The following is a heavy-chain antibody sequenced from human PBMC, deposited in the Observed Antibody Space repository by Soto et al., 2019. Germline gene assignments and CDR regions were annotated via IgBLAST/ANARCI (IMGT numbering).Heavy chain of an antibody. CDR1: GFTFSSYA. CDR3: AISAGWAAAGTVYFKH. Sequence: LSLTCAASGFTFSSYAMSWVRQAPGKGLEWVSAISGSGGSTYYADSVKGRFTISRDNSKNTLYLRMNSLRAEDTAVYYCAISAGWAAAGTVYFKHWGQGTLVTVSS. CDR2: ISGSGGST. D-gene: IGHD6-13*01. J-gene: IGHJ1*01. V-gene: IGHV3-23*01.